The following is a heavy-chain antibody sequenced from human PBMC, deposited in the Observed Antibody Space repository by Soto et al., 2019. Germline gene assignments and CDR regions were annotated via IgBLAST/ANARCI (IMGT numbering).Heavy chain of an antibody. Sequence: ASVNVSCKTSGDTFTIYYMHWVRQAPRQGLEWMGIINPSGGTSYSQKFQGRVTITRDTSTSTAYMELSSLRSEDTAVYYCARARFSVAGTGEVTGINWFDPWGQGTLVTVSS. CDR2: INPSGGT. J-gene: IGHJ5*02. CDR3: ARARFSVAGTGEVTGINWFDP. CDR1: GDTFTIYY. D-gene: IGHD6-19*01. V-gene: IGHV1-46*01.